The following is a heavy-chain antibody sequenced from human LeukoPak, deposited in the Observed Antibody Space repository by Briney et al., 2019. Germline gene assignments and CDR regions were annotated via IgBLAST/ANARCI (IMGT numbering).Heavy chain of an antibody. CDR3: ARGSEKGYYDFWSGYSSSGLEY. J-gene: IGHJ4*02. CDR1: GLTFSNYA. V-gene: IGHV3-23*01. D-gene: IGHD3-3*01. Sequence: SGGSLRLSCAAAGLTFSNYAMNWVRQAPGKGLEWVSGFPVNSGATYYADSVKGRFTISRDNSKNTLYLQMNSLRAEDTAVYYCARGSEKGYYDFWSGYSSSGLEYWGQGTLVTASS. CDR2: FPVNSGAT.